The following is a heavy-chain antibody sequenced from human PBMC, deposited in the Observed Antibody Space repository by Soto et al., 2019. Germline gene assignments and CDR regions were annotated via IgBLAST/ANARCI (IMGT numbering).Heavy chain of an antibody. CDR3: TTEGGGYHY. V-gene: IGHV3-23*01. D-gene: IGHD5-12*01. CDR1: GFTFSGYA. J-gene: IGHJ4*02. Sequence: GGSLRLSCAASGFTFSGYAMSWVRQAPGKGLEWVSSVAGIGTPTFYADSVKGRFTISRDNSKNTLYLQMSSLRAEDTAVYYCTTEGGGYHYWGQGTLVTVSS. CDR2: VAGIGTPT.